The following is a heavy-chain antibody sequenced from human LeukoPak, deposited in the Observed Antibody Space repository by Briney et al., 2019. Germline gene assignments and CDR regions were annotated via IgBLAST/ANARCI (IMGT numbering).Heavy chain of an antibody. D-gene: IGHD5-18*01. J-gene: IGHJ4*02. CDR3: ARGRGGYSYGRVMDY. V-gene: IGHV4-59*12. Sequence: SETLSLTCTVSGGSISSYYWSWIRQPPGKGLEWIGYIYYSGSTNYNPSLKGRVTISVDTSKNQFSLKLSSVTAADTAVYYCARGRGGYSYGRVMDYWGQGTLVTVSS. CDR2: IYYSGST. CDR1: GGSISSYY.